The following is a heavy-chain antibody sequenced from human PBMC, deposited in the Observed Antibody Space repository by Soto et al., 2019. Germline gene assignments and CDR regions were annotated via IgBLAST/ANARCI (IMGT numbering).Heavy chain of an antibody. CDR2: IDHSGRT. J-gene: IGHJ5*02. CDR1: GGSFTGYY. Sequence: SETLSLTCAVYGGSFTGYYWNWIRQPPGKGLEWIGEIDHSGRTKYNPSLKSRVIISVDASKDQFSLKLTSVTAADTAVYYCARGRGDLPQLSNWFDPWGQGTLVTVSS. V-gene: IGHV4-34*01. CDR3: ARGRGDLPQLSNWFDP. D-gene: IGHD1-1*01.